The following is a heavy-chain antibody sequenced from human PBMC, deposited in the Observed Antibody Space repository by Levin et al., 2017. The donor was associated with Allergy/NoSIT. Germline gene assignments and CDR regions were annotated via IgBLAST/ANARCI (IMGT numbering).Heavy chain of an antibody. CDR1: GYTFTGYY. D-gene: IGHD3-10*01. Sequence: GASVKVSCKASGYTFTGYYMHWVRQAPGQGLEWMGWINPNSGGTNYAQKFQGRVTMTRDTSISTAYMELSRLRSDDTAVYYCARDPGSITMVRGVIGYFDYWGQGTLVTVSS. J-gene: IGHJ4*02. V-gene: IGHV1-2*02. CDR3: ARDPGSITMVRGVIGYFDY. CDR2: INPNSGGT.